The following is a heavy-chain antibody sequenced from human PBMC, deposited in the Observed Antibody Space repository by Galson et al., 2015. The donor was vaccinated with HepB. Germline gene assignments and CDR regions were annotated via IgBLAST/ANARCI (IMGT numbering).Heavy chain of an antibody. J-gene: IGHJ6*02. CDR2: INPNSGGT. CDR1: GYTFTGYY. Sequence: SVKVSCKASGYTFTGYYMHWVRQAPGQGLEWMGWINPNSGGTNYAQKFQGWVTMTRDTSISTAYMELSRLRSDDTAVYYCARSRRAYCSSTSCPYYYYGMDVWGQGTTVTVSS. CDR3: ARSRRAYCSSTSCPYYYYGMDV. D-gene: IGHD2-2*01. V-gene: IGHV1-2*04.